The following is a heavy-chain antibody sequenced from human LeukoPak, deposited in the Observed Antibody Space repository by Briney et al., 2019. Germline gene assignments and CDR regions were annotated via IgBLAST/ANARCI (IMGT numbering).Heavy chain of an antibody. CDR3: ARVTGGSDVPYYYYSMDV. V-gene: IGHV3-21*01. D-gene: IGHD2-8*02. CDR2: ISSGSSYI. CDR1: GFTFSSYS. Sequence: PGGSLRLSCAASGFTFSSYSMNWVREAPGKGLEWVSSISSGSSYIYSADSVKGRFTISRDNAKNSLDLQINSLRAEDTAVYYCARVTGGSDVPYYYYSMDVWGQGTTVTVSS. J-gene: IGHJ6*01.